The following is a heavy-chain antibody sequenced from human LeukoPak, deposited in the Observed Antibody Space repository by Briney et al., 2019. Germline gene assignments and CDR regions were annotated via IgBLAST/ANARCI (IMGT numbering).Heavy chain of an antibody. CDR3: ASILRSSSGFYFDY. J-gene: IGHJ4*02. Sequence: GGSLRLSCAASGFTVSTKYMSWVRQAPGKGLEWVSVICSGDTTFYADSVRGEFTISRDNSKNTLYLQMNSLRGEDTAVYYCASILRSSSGFYFDYWGQGTLGTVSS. CDR1: GFTVSTKY. V-gene: IGHV3-66*01. CDR2: ICSGDTT. D-gene: IGHD3-10*01.